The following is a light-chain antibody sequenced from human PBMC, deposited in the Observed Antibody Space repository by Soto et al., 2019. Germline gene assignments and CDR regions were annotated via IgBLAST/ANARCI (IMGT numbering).Light chain of an antibody. V-gene: IGKV3-15*01. J-gene: IGKJ2*01. CDR1: QSISSN. CDR2: GAS. Sequence: EIVMTQSPANLSVSPGERATLSCRASQSISSNLAWYQQKPGQGPRLLIYGASTRATGIPARFSGSGSGTEVTLTISSLKSEDFEVYYCQQYNKWPPYTFGQGTKLEIK. CDR3: QQYNKWPPYT.